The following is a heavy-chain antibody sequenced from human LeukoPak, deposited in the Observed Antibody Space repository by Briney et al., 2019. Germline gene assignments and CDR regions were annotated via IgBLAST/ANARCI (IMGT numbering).Heavy chain of an antibody. V-gene: IGHV3-74*01. CDR2: INSDGSST. CDR3: AREEYSSSSSFVDY. Sequence: GGSLRLSCAASGFTLSSYAMSWVRQAPGKGLVWVSRINSDGSSTSYADSVKGRFTISRDNAKNTLYLQMNSLRAEDTAVYYCAREEYSSSSSFVDYWGQGTLVTVSS. D-gene: IGHD6-6*01. CDR1: GFTLSSYA. J-gene: IGHJ4*02.